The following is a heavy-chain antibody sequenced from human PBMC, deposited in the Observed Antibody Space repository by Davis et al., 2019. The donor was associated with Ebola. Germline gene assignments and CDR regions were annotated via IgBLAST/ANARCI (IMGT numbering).Heavy chain of an antibody. Sequence: PGGSLRLSCAASGFTFSSYGMHWVRQAPGKGLEWVAVISYDGSNKYYADSVKGRFTISRDNSKNTLYLQMNSLRAEDTAVYYWARRADYWGQGTLVTVSS. CDR1: GFTFSSYG. CDR2: ISYDGSNK. V-gene: IGHV3-30*03. J-gene: IGHJ4*02. CDR3: ARRADY.